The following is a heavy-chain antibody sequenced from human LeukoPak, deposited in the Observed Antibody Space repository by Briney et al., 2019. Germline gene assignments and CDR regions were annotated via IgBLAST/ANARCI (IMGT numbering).Heavy chain of an antibody. CDR2: INHSGST. D-gene: IGHD1-20*01. CDR1: GGSFSGYY. CDR3: ARITFSTIVDY. Sequence: SETLSLTCAVYGGSFSGYYWSWIRQPPGKGLEWIGEINHSGSTNYNPFLKSRVTISVDTSKNQFSLKLSSVTAADTAVYYCARITFSTIVDYWGQGTLVTVSS. V-gene: IGHV4-34*01. J-gene: IGHJ4*02.